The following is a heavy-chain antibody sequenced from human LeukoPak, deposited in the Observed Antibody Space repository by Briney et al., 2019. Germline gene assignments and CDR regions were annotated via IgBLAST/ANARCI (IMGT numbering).Heavy chain of an antibody. V-gene: IGHV1-2*02. J-gene: IGHJ4*02. CDR1: GYTFTGYY. CDR2: INPNSGGT. Sequence: GASVKVSCKASGYTFTGYYMHWGRQAPGQGLEGMGGINPNSGGTNYAQKFQGRVTMTRDTSISTAYMELSRRRSDDTAVYYCARLTYDFWSGYYGSFDYWGQGTLVTVSS. D-gene: IGHD3-3*01. CDR3: ARLTYDFWSGYYGSFDY.